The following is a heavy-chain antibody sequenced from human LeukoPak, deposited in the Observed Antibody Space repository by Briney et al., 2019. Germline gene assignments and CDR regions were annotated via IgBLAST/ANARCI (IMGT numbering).Heavy chain of an antibody. J-gene: IGHJ3*02. CDR1: GYTFTSYG. CDR3: ASFYYANDAFDI. D-gene: IGHD3-22*01. CDR2: ISAYNGNT. V-gene: IGHV1-18*01. Sequence: ASVKVSCKASGYTFTSYGISWVRQAPGQGLEWMGWISAYNGNTNYAQKFQGRVTMTRNTSISTAYMELSSLRSEDTAVYYCASFYYANDAFDIWGQGTMVTVSS.